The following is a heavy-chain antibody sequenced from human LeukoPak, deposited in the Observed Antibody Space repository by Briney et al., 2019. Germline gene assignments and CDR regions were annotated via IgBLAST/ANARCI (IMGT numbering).Heavy chain of an antibody. Sequence: PGGSLRLSCAASGFTFSSDGMRWVRQAPGKGLEWVAFIRYDGSNKYYADSVKGRFTISRDNSKNTLYLQMNSLRAEDTAVYYCAKTLPSYGGSDYWGQGTLLTVSS. CDR3: AKTLPSYGGSDY. D-gene: IGHD4-23*01. V-gene: IGHV3-30*02. CDR1: GFTFSSDG. J-gene: IGHJ4*02. CDR2: IRYDGSNK.